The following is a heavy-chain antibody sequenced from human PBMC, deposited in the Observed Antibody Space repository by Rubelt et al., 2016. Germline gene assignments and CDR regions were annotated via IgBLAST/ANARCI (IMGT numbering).Heavy chain of an antibody. CDR1: GFTFSSYW. CDR3: ARTSRRFGGWFDP. CDR2: IKQDGSEK. Sequence: GSGGGLVQPGGSLRLSCAASGFTFSSYWMSWVRQAPGKGLEWVANIKQDGSEKYYVDSVKGRFTISRDNAKNSLYLQMNSLRPEDAAVYYCARTSRRFGGWFDPWGQGALVTVSS. V-gene: IGHV3-7*01. J-gene: IGHJ5*02. D-gene: IGHD3-3*01.